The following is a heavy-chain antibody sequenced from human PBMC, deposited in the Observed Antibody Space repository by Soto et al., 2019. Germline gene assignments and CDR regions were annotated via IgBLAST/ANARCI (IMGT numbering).Heavy chain of an antibody. CDR2: ISSSSSTI. Sequence: GGSLRLSCAASGFTFSSYSMNWVRQAPGKGLERVSYISSSSSTIYYADSVKGRFTISRDNAKNSLYLQMNSLRAEDTAVYYCARDLTDYIWGSYRPYYFDYWGQGTLVTVS. D-gene: IGHD3-16*02. CDR3: ARDLTDYIWGSYRPYYFDY. J-gene: IGHJ4*02. V-gene: IGHV3-48*01. CDR1: GFTFSSYS.